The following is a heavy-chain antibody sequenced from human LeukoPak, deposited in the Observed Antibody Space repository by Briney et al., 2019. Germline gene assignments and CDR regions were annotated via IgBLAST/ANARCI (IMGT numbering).Heavy chain of an antibody. V-gene: IGHV1-8*02. D-gene: IGHD2-2*02. CDR1: GGTFSSYA. CDR3: ARDGYCGSTSCYSGWFDP. CDR2: MNPNSGNT. Sequence: ASVKVSCKASGGTFSSYAISWVRQATGQGLEWMGWMNPNSGNTGYAQKFQGRVTMTRNTSISTAYMELSSLRSEDTAVYYCARDGYCGSTSCYSGWFDPWGQGTLVTVSS. J-gene: IGHJ5*02.